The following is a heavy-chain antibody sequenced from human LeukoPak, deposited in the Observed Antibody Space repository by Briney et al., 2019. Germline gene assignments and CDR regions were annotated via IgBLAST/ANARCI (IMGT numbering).Heavy chain of an antibody. Sequence: GASVKVSCKASGYTFTSYGISWVRQAPGQGLEWMGWISAYNGNTNYAQKLKGRVTMTTDTSTSTAYMELRSLRSDDTAVYYCARAREHDFWSGYYIGYYFDYWGQGTLVTVSS. J-gene: IGHJ4*02. CDR1: GYTFTSYG. D-gene: IGHD3-3*01. CDR2: ISAYNGNT. CDR3: ARAREHDFWSGYYIGYYFDY. V-gene: IGHV1-18*01.